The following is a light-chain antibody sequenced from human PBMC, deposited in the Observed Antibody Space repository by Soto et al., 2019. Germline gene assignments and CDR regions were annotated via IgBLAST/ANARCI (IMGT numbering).Light chain of an antibody. CDR3: QQYGALPPT. J-gene: IGKJ1*01. CDR2: NTF. V-gene: IGKV3-20*01. CDR1: QSVSSY. Sequence: EIVLTQSPATLSLSPGERATLSCRASQSVSSYLAWYQQKPGQAPRLLIYNTFHRATGIPDRFSGTGSETDFTLTISRLEPEDFAVYHCQQYGALPPTFGQGTKVDIK.